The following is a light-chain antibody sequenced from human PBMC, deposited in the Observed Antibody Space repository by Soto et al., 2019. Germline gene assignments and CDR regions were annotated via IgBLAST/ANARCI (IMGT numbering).Light chain of an antibody. J-gene: IGLJ1*01. Sequence: QSALTQPASVSGSAGQSITISCSGTMRDVGAYNLVSWYQQHPGTAPKLIIYEVRNRPSGISSRFSGSRSGNTASLTISGLQPVDEGDYYCCSYVGASIYVFGTGTKVTVL. CDR1: MRDVGAYNL. V-gene: IGLV2-14*01. CDR3: CSYVGASIYV. CDR2: EVR.